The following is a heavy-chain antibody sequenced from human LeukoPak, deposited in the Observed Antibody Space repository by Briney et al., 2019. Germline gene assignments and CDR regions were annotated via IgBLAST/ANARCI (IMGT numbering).Heavy chain of an antibody. V-gene: IGHV4-39*07. CDR1: GGSISSSSYY. J-gene: IGHJ6*04. D-gene: IGHD1-14*01. CDR2: IYYSGST. CDR3: ARSRPGGV. Sequence: HSETLSLTCTVSGGSISSSSYYWGWIRQPPGKGLEWIGSIYYSGSTYYNPSLKSRVTISVDTSKNQFSLKLSSVTAADTAVYYCARSRPGGVWGKGTTVTVSS.